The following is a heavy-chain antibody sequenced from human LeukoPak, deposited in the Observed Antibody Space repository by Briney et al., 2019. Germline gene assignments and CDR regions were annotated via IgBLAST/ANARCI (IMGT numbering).Heavy chain of an antibody. V-gene: IGHV1-2*02. D-gene: IGHD6-6*01. CDR1: GYTFTGYY. CDR3: ARSVGINRGQRGSSILVGY. J-gene: IGHJ4*02. Sequence: GASVKVSCKASGYTFTGYYMHWVRQAPGQGLEWMGWINPNSGGTNYAQKFQGRVTMTRDTSISTAYMELSRLRSDDTAVYYCARSVGINRGQRGSSILVGYWGQGTLVTVSS. CDR2: INPNSGGT.